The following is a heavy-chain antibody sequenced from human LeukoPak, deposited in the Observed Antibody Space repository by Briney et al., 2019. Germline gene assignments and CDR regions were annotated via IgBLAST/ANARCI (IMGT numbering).Heavy chain of an antibody. J-gene: IGHJ6*03. CDR2: ISAYNGNT. Sequence: ASVKVSCKASGYTFTSYYMHWVRQAPGQGLEWMGWISAYNGNTNYAQKLQGRVTMTTDTSTSTAYMELRSLRSDDTAVYYCARQTGYYYYMDAWGKGTTVTISS. V-gene: IGHV1-18*04. CDR1: GYTFTSYY. CDR3: ARQTGYYYYMDA.